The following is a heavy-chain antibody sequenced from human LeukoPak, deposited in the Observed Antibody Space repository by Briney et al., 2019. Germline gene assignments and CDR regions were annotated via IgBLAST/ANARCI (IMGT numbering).Heavy chain of an antibody. J-gene: IGHJ6*02. CDR3: ARDGWTHYYYYGMDV. D-gene: IGHD2-15*01. CDR1: GGSVSSGSYY. V-gene: IGHV4-61*01. CDR2: IYYSGST. Sequence: SETLSLTCTVSGGSVSSGSYYWSWIRQPPGKGLEWIGYIYYSGSTNYNPSLKSRVTISVDTTKNQFSLKLSSVTAADTAVYYCARDGWTHYYYYGMDVWGQGTTVTVS.